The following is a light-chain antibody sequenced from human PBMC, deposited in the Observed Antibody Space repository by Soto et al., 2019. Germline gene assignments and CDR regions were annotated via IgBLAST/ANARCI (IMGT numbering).Light chain of an antibody. Sequence: SYELAQPPSVSVAPGQTARITCGGNNIGSKSVHWYQQKPGQAPVLVVDDDSDRPPGIPERFSGSNSGNTATLTISRVEAGDEADYFCHVWDSSSEHVFGTGTRSPS. CDR1: NIGSKS. V-gene: IGLV3-21*02. J-gene: IGLJ1*01. CDR3: HVWDSSSEHV. CDR2: DDS.